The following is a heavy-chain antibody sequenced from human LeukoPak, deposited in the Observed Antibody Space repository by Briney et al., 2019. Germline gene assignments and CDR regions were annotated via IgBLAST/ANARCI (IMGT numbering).Heavy chain of an antibody. CDR1: GGTFSSYA. CDR3: ARVGCSSTSCYTVDPRSYYYYYGMAV. D-gene: IGHD2-2*02. CDR2: IIPIFGTA. V-gene: IGHV1-69*13. J-gene: IGHJ6*02. Sequence: SVKVSCKASGGTFSSYAISWVRQAPGQGLEWMGGIIPIFGTANYAQKFQGRVTITADESTSTAYMELSSLRSEDTAVYYCARVGCSSTSCYTVDPRSYYYYYGMAVWGQGTTVTVSS.